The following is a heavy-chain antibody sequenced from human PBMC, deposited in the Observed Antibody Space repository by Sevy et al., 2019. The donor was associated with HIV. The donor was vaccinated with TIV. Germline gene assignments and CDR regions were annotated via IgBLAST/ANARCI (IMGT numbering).Heavy chain of an antibody. CDR2: ISYDGSNK. CDR3: AKADGDLYCSGGSGYSPHQLWYYYYGMDV. Sequence: GGSLRLSCAASGFTFSSYGMHWVRQAPGKGLEWVAVISYDGSNKYYADSVKGRFTISRDNSKNTLCLQMNSLRAEDTAVCYGAKADGDLYCSGGSGYSPHQLWYYYYGMDVWGQGTTVTVSS. J-gene: IGHJ6*02. CDR1: GFTFSSYG. D-gene: IGHD2-15*01. V-gene: IGHV3-30*18.